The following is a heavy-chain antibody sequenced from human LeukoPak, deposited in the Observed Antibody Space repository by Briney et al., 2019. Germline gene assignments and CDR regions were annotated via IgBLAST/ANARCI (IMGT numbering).Heavy chain of an antibody. CDR3: ARDWYCSSSICYTDRNWFDP. D-gene: IGHD2-2*02. V-gene: IGHV3-53*01. CDR1: GFTVSSNY. J-gene: IGHJ5*02. CDR2: ICSGGST. Sequence: GGSLRLSCAASGFTVSSNYMSWVRQAPGKGLEWVSVICSGGSTYYADSVKGRFTISRDNAKNLLYLQMNSLRPEDTAAYYCARDWYCSSSICYTDRNWFDPWGQGTLVTVPS.